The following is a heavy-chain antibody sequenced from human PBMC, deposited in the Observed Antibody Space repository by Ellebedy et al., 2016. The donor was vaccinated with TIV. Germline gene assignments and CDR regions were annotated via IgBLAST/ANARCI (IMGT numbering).Heavy chain of an antibody. CDR3: ARAHTGYYYDSSGYYLSGYPAPDVYYYYGMDV. J-gene: IGHJ6*02. CDR2: IWYDGSNK. CDR1: GFTFSSYG. V-gene: IGHV3-33*01. D-gene: IGHD3-22*01. Sequence: GGSLRLXXAASGFTFSSYGMHWVRQAPGKGLEWVAVIWYDGSNKYYADSVKGRFTISRDNAKNSLYLQMNSLRAEDTAVYYCARAHTGYYYDSSGYYLSGYPAPDVYYYYGMDVWGQGTTVTVSS.